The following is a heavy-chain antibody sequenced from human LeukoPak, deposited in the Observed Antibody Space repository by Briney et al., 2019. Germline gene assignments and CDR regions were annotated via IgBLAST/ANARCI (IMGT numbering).Heavy chain of an antibody. J-gene: IGHJ2*01. V-gene: IGHV3-7*01. Sequence: GGSLRLSCAASGFTFSSYWMSWVRQAPGKGLEWVANIKQDGSEKYYVDSVKGRFTISRDNAKNSLYLQMNSLRAEDTAVYYCARPGGCSGGSCYENWYFDLWGRGTLVTVSS. D-gene: IGHD2-15*01. CDR3: ARPGGCSGGSCYENWYFDL. CDR2: IKQDGSEK. CDR1: GFTFSSYW.